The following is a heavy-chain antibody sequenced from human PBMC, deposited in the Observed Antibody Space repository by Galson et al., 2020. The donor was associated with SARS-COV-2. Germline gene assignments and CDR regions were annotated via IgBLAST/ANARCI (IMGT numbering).Heavy chain of an antibody. D-gene: IGHD2-15*01. CDR3: ASPYLAAASFFGAFDI. CDR2: ISGSGTNI. V-gene: IGHV3-48*03. Sequence: GGSLRLSCAGSGFTFSSYEMNWVRQAPGKGLEWVSYISGSGTNIYYADPGKGRFTISRDNAMNSLYLQMTSLRAEDTAVYYCASPYLAAASFFGAFDIWGLGTMVTVSS. J-gene: IGHJ3*02. CDR1: GFTFSSYE.